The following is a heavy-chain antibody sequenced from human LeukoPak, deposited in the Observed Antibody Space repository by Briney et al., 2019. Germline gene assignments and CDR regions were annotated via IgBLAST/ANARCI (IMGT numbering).Heavy chain of an antibody. CDR1: GGSFSGYY. D-gene: IGHD2-2*01. CDR2: INHSGST. CDR3: ARSREIPAARFFDY. Sequence: SETLSLTCAVYGGSFSGYYWSWIRQPPGKGLEWIGEINHSGSTNYNPSLKSRVTISVDTSKNQFSLKLSSVTAADTAVYYCARSREIPAARFFDYWGQGTLVTVSS. V-gene: IGHV4-34*01. J-gene: IGHJ4*02.